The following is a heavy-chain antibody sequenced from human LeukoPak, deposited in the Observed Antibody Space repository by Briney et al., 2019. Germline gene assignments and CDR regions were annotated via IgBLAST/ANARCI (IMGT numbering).Heavy chain of an antibody. V-gene: IGHV6-1*01. CDR1: GDTFSSNVAA. J-gene: IGHJ3*02. CDR2: TYNRSTSYN. Sequence: PSQTLSLSCALSGDTFSSNVAAWDWFGQSPSRGLDGLGRTYNRSTSYNDCAVSVKSRITINPDTSKNQSSLQLNSVTPEDTAVYYCASSYGSGSYYNEQSVVEYVWPEYGAFEIWGQGTMVTVSS. D-gene: IGHD3-10*01. CDR3: ASSYGSGSYYNEQSVVEYVWPEYGAFEI.